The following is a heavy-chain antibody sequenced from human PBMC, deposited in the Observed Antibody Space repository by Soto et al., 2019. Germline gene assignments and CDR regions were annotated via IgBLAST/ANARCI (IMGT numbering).Heavy chain of an antibody. Sequence: ASVKGSCKASGYTFTSYYVHWVRQAPGQGLEWMGIINPSGGSTSYAQKFEGRLTMTRDTSTSTVYMELSSLRSEDTAVYYCARGAAAGKSYFDYWGQGTLVTVSS. D-gene: IGHD6-13*01. CDR1: GYTFTSYY. CDR3: ARGAAAGKSYFDY. CDR2: INPSGGST. V-gene: IGHV1-46*01. J-gene: IGHJ4*02.